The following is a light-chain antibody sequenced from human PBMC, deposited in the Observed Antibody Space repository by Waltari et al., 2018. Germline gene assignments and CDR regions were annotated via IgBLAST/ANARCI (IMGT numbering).Light chain of an antibody. CDR1: QSVRSSY. J-gene: IGKJ4*01. Sequence: EIVLTQSPGTLSLSPGARAPLSCRASQSVRSSYLAWYQQKPGQAPRLLIYGASSRATGISDRFSGSGSGTDFTLTISRLEPEDFAVYYCQQYGTSPPVTFGGGTKVEIK. V-gene: IGKV3-20*01. CDR2: GAS. CDR3: QQYGTSPPVT.